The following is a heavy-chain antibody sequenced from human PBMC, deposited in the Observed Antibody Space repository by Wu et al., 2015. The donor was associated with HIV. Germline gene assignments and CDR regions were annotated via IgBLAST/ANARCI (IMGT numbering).Heavy chain of an antibody. CDR3: ARETPYYYDSSGYYGPTKFDY. CDR1: GYTFTSYD. Sequence: QVHLVQSGAEVKKPGASVKVSCKASGYTFTSYDINWVRQATGQGLEWMGWMNPNSGNTGYAQKFQGRVTITADESTSTAYMELSSLRSEDTAVYYCARETPYYYDSSGYYGPTKFDYWGQGTLVTVSS. J-gene: IGHJ4*02. D-gene: IGHD3-22*01. CDR2: MNPNSGNT. V-gene: IGHV1-8*01.